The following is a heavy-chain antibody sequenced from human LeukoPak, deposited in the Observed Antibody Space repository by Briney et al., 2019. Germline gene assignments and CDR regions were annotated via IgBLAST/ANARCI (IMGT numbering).Heavy chain of an antibody. V-gene: IGHV3-30*02. D-gene: IGHD6-6*01. CDR3: AKVGLVAARPNNFDY. CDR1: GFTFSSSG. CDR2: IRYDGSNK. Sequence: PGGSLRLSSAASGFTFSSSGMHWVRQAPGKGPEWVAFIRYDGSNKDYADSVKGRFTISRDNSKNTLYLQMNSLRTEDTALYYCAKVGLVAARPNNFDYWGQGTLVTVSS. J-gene: IGHJ4*02.